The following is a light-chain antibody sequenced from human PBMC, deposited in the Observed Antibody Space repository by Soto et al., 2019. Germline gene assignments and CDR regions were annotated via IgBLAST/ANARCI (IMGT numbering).Light chain of an antibody. V-gene: IGLV1-51*01. J-gene: IGLJ3*02. CDR3: GTWDSSLTNGRAV. CDR2: DDN. Sequence: QSVLTQPPSVSAAPGPTVTVSCSGNSSNIGNSYVSWYQQFPGTAPRLLIYDDNKRPSGIRDRFSGSKSGTSATLAITGLQTGDEAVYYCGTWDSSLTNGRAVFGGGTKLTVL. CDR1: SSNIGNSY.